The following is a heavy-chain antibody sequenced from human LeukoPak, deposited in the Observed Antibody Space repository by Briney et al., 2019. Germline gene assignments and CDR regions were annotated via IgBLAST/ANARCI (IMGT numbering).Heavy chain of an antibody. CDR2: INHSGST. V-gene: IGHV4-34*01. J-gene: IGHJ6*02. D-gene: IGHD6-6*01. CDR1: GGSFSGYY. Sequence: SETLSLTCAVYGGSFSGYYWSWIRQPPGKGLEWIGEINHSGSTNYNPSLKSRITISVDTSKNQFSLKLSSVTAADTAVYYCARVGGYSSSSNYYYYYGMDVWGQGTTVTVSS. CDR3: ARVGGYSSSSNYYYYYGMDV.